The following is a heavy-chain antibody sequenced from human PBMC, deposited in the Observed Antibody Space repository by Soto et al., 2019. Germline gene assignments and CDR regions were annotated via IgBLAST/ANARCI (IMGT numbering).Heavy chain of an antibody. Sequence: PGGSLRLSCAAPGFTFSSYAMSWVRQAPGKGLEWVSAISGSGGSTYYADSVKGRFTISRDNSKNTLYLQMNSLRAEDTAVYYCAKDLESIAAAGTPFDYWGQGTLVTV. V-gene: IGHV3-23*01. CDR1: GFTFSSYA. CDR3: AKDLESIAAAGTPFDY. D-gene: IGHD6-13*01. J-gene: IGHJ4*02. CDR2: ISGSGGST.